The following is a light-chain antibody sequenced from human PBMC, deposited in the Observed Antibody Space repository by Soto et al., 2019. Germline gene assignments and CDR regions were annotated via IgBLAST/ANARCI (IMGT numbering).Light chain of an antibody. CDR3: SSYAGSNNLV. J-gene: IGLJ1*01. Sequence: QSALTQPPSASGSPGQAVTISCTGTSSDVGGYNYVSWYQQHPGKAPKLMIYEVTKRPSGVPDRFSASKSGNTASLTVSGLQAEDEADYYCSSYAGSNNLVFGTGTKVPVL. CDR2: EVT. V-gene: IGLV2-8*01. CDR1: SSDVGGYNY.